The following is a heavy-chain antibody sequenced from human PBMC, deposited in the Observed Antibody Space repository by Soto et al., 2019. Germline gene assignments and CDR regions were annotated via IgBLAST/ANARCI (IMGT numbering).Heavy chain of an antibody. V-gene: IGHV3-23*01. CDR2: ISDAAGSA. D-gene: IGHD4-17*01. CDR3: ARPYGGKIGDAPDL. CDR1: GFPFSSYA. Sequence: GGSLRLSCVASGFPFSSYAMSWVRQVPGKGLEWVSTISDAAGSAYYVDSVKGRFTISRDNSKQRLYLQMNSLRAEDSAVYYCARPYGGKIGDAPDLWGRGTMVTVSS. J-gene: IGHJ3*01.